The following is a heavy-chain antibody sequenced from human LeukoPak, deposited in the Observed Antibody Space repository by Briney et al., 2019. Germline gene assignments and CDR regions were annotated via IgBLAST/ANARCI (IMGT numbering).Heavy chain of an antibody. D-gene: IGHD3-16*01. Sequence: PGGSLRLSCAASGFTFSSYAMSWVRQAPGKGLEWVSAISGSAGSTHYADSVRGRFTISRDNSKNTVYLQMNSLRDEDTAVYYCARGAEGGSAYWGQGTLVTVSS. V-gene: IGHV3-23*01. CDR3: ARGAEGGSAY. CDR1: GFTFSSYA. J-gene: IGHJ4*02. CDR2: ISGSAGST.